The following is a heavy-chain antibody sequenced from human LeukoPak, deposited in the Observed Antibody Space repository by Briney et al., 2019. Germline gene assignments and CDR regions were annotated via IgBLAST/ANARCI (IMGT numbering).Heavy chain of an antibody. J-gene: IGHJ4*02. D-gene: IGHD3-10*01. V-gene: IGHV1-69*04. CDR3: ASERGATQYFDY. CDR2: IIPMLDIQ. CDR1: GGTFSSYA. Sequence: SVKVSCKASGGTFSSYAISWVRQAPGQGLEWMGRIIPMLDIQNYAQKFQGRVTITADKSASTAYMELSSLRSEDTAVYYCASERGATQYFDYWGQGTLVTVSS.